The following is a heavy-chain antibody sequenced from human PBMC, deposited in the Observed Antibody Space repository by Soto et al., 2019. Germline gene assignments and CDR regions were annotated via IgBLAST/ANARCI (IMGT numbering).Heavy chain of an antibody. D-gene: IGHD6-19*01. J-gene: IGHJ4*02. Sequence: PSETLSLTCTVSGASISTSIYYWGWIRQPPGKGLEWIGTIYYSGSTYYNPSLKSRVTISVDTSKNQFSLKLRSVTAADTAIYYFARRFEYSTGWYYFDYWGRGTLVTVSS. CDR1: GASISTSIYY. CDR3: ARRFEYSTGWYYFDY. CDR2: IYYSGST. V-gene: IGHV4-39*01.